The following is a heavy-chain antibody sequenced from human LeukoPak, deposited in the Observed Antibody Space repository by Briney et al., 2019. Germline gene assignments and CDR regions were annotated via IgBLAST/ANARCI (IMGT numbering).Heavy chain of an antibody. D-gene: IGHD6-13*01. J-gene: IGHJ4*02. CDR1: GFTFSSYA. V-gene: IGHV3-23*01. CDR2: VSDGGGST. Sequence: GGSLRFSCVASGFTFSSYAMSWVRQAPGKGLEWVSGVSDGGGSTYYADSVKGRFTISRDNSMNTLYLQMNSLRAEDTAIYYCAKLCPHNSRNLYYFDFWGQGTLVAVSS. CDR3: AKLCPHNSRNLYYFDF.